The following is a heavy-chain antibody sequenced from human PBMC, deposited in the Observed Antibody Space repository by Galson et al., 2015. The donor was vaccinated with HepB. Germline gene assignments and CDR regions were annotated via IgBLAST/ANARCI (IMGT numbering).Heavy chain of an antibody. CDR3: AKGTVVPAAVGSFDY. V-gene: IGHV3-23*01. D-gene: IGHD2-2*01. J-gene: IGHJ4*02. CDR1: GFTFEDYA. CDR2: ISGSGGAT. Sequence: SLRLSCAASGFTFEDYAMHWVRQAPGKGLEWVSTISGSGGATYYADSVKGRFSISRDNSKNTLYLQMNNLRAEDTAVYYCAKGTVVPAAVGSFDYWGQGTLVTVSS.